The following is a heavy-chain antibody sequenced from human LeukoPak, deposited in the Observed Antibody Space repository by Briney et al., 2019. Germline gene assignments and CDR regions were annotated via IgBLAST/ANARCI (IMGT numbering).Heavy chain of an antibody. J-gene: IGHJ4*02. CDR2: IIPIFGTA. D-gene: IGHD3-10*01. Sequence: ASVKVSCKASGGTFSSYAISWVRQAPGQGLEWMGGIIPIFGTANYAQKFQGRVTITADESTSTAYMELSSLRSEDTAVYYCADAYYGSGSPSDYWGQGTLVTVSS. V-gene: IGHV1-69*13. CDR3: ADAYYGSGSPSDY. CDR1: GGTFSSYA.